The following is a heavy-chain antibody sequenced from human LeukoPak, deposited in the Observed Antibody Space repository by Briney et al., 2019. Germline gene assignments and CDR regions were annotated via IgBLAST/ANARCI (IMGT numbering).Heavy chain of an antibody. D-gene: IGHD4-23*01. Sequence: SETLSLTCTVSGGSISSSDYYWGWARQPPGKGLEWIGSFYHSGSTYYNSSLKSRLTMSVDPSRNQFSLKLTALTAADTAVYYCARLGAVLTSVNWFDPWGQGTLVTVSS. J-gene: IGHJ5*02. CDR1: GGSISSSDYY. V-gene: IGHV4-39*07. CDR3: ARLGAVLTSVNWFDP. CDR2: FYHSGST.